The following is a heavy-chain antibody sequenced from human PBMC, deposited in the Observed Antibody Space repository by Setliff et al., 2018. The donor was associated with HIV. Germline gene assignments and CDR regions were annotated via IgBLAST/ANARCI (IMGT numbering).Heavy chain of an antibody. V-gene: IGHV3-74*01. CDR2: IHYDGSTT. Sequence: LRLSCAASGLTFANYWMHWVRQAPGKGLVWVSRIHYDGSTTNYADFVKGRFTISRDNAKNTLYLQMDSLRAEDTAVYYCTRVRPGRWAALDAFDLWGQGTMVTVS. CDR1: GLTFANYW. D-gene: IGHD3-10*01. J-gene: IGHJ3*01. CDR3: TRVRPGRWAALDAFDL.